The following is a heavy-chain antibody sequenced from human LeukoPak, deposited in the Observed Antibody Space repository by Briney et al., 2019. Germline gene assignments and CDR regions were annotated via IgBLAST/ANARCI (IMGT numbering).Heavy chain of an antibody. CDR3: ARGPLVVVAATPLADY. V-gene: IGHV3-7*01. J-gene: IGHJ4*02. CDR1: VLNFSSYW. D-gene: IGHD2-15*01. Sequence: PGGSLRLSCAASVLNFSSYWMSWVRQAPGKGLEWVANIKQDGSEKYYLDSVKGRFTISRDNARNSLYLQMNSLRAEHTAVYYCARGPLVVVAATPLADYWGQGTLVTVSS. CDR2: IKQDGSEK.